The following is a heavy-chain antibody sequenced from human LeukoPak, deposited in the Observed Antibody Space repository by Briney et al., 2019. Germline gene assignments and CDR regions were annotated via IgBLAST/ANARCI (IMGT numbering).Heavy chain of an antibody. CDR2: IYSGGST. D-gene: IGHD6-13*01. V-gene: IGHV3-66*02. CDR3: ARVHGLTAAAGPRDY. J-gene: IGHJ4*02. Sequence: GGSLRLSCAASGFTVSSNYMSWVRQAPGKGLEWVSVIYSGGSTHYADSVKGRFTISRDNSKNTLYLQMNSLRAEDTAVYYCARVHGLTAAAGPRDYWGQGTLVTVSS. CDR1: GFTVSSNY.